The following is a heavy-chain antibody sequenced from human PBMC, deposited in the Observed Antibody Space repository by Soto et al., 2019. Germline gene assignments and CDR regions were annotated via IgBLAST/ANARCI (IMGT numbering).Heavy chain of an antibody. CDR3: AREGGDDYGAFDI. V-gene: IGHV3-48*01. J-gene: IGHJ3*02. Sequence: EVQLVESGGGLVQPGGSLRLSCAASGFTFSSYSMNWVRQAPGKGLEWVSYISSSSSTIYYADSVKGRFTISRDNAKNSLYLQMNSLRAEDTAVYYCAREGGDDYGAFDIWGQGTMVTVSS. CDR2: ISSSSSTI. CDR1: GFTFSSYS. D-gene: IGHD4-17*01.